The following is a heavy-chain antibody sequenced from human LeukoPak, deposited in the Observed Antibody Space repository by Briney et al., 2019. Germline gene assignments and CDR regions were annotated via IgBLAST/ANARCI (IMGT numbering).Heavy chain of an antibody. D-gene: IGHD3-9*01. CDR1: GFTFNNFG. CDR3: ARDYFHYLGY. V-gene: IGHV3-48*01. J-gene: IGHJ4*02. Sequence: GGSLRLSCEASGFTFNNFGMHWVRQAPGKGLEWVSYISSSSSTIYYADSVKGRFTISRDNAKNSLYLQMNSLRAEDTAVYYCARDYFHYLGYRGQGTLVTVSS. CDR2: ISSSSSTI.